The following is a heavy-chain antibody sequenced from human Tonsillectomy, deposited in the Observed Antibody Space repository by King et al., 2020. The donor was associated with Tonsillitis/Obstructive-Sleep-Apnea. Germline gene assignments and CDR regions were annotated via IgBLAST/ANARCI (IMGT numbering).Heavy chain of an antibody. V-gene: IGHV3-33*01. CDR1: GFSFKSYG. CDR2: IFFDGIIK. CDR3: ARDQSGAWAFDY. D-gene: IGHD4-17*01. J-gene: IGHJ4*02. Sequence: VQLVESGGGVVQPGRSRRLSFAAPGFSFKSYGMTWVGKAPGKGLDGVAVIFFDGIIKYYADSVKGRFTVSRDNSKSTLDLQMNSLRVEDTAIYYCARDQSGAWAFDYWGQGTLITVSS.